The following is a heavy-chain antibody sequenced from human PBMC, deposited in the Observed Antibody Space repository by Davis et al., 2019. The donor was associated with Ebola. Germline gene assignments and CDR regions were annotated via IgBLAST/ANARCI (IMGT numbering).Heavy chain of an antibody. J-gene: IGHJ5*02. CDR2: ISVRSIT. CDR1: GFIFSSYA. D-gene: IGHD4-17*01. Sequence: GESLKISCAASGFIFSSYAMSWVRQAPGKGLEWVSSISVRSITYHADSVKGRFTISRDNSKNTLYLKMNSLRAEDTAVYYCAKVHPPTTVTTGWFDPRGQGTLVTVSS. V-gene: IGHV3-23*01. CDR3: AKVHPPTTVTTGWFDP.